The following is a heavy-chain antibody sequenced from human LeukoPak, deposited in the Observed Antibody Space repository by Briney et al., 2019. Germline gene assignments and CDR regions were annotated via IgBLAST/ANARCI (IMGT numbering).Heavy chain of an antibody. CDR2: INHSGST. CDR3: AREDTGFDY. CDR1: GGSFRGYY. V-gene: IGHV4-34*01. J-gene: IGHJ4*02. D-gene: IGHD5-18*01. Sequence: SETLSLTCAVYGGSFRGYYWSWIRQPPGKGLEWIGEINHSGSTNYNPSLKSRVTISVDTSKNQFSLKLSSVTAADTAVYYCAREDTGFDYWGQGTLVTVSS.